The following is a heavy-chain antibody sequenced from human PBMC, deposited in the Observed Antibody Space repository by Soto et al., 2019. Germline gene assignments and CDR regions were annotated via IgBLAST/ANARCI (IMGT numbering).Heavy chain of an antibody. CDR2: ISWNSGSI. V-gene: IGHV3-9*01. CDR3: AKAGVVVVAAPPLFDI. Sequence: DVQLVESGGGLVQPGRSLRLSCAASGFTFDDYAMPWVRQAPGKGLEWVSGISWNSGSIGYADSVKGRFTISRDNAKNSLYLQMNSLRAEDTALYYCAKAGVVVVAAPPLFDIWGQGTRVTVSS. CDR1: GFTFDDYA. D-gene: IGHD2-15*01. J-gene: IGHJ3*02.